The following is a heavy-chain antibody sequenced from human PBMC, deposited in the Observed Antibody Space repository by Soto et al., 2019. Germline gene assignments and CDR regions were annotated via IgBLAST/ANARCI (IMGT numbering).Heavy chain of an antibody. CDR1: GYSISSGYY. J-gene: IGHJ4*02. CDR2: IYHSGST. Sequence: PWETLSLTCAVSGYSISSGYYWGWIRQPPGKGLEWIGSIYHSGSTYYNPSLKSRVTISVDTSKNQFSLKLSSVTAADTAVYYCASSRVGYCTNGVCYYFDYWGQGTLVTVSS. V-gene: IGHV4-38-2*01. CDR3: ASSRVGYCTNGVCYYFDY. D-gene: IGHD2-8*01.